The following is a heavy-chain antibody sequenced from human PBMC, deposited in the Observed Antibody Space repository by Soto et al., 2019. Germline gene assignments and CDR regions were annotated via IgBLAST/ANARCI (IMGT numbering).Heavy chain of an antibody. CDR1: GYSFTSYW. Sequence: PGESLKISCKGSGYSFTSYWIGWVRQMPGKGLEWMGIIYSGDSDTRYSPSFQGQVTISADKSISTAYLQWSSLKASDTAMYYSARLWELSVIYYYYGMDVWGQGTTVTVSS. V-gene: IGHV5-51*01. CDR2: IYSGDSDT. J-gene: IGHJ6*02. D-gene: IGHD3-16*02. CDR3: ARLWELSVIYYYYGMDV.